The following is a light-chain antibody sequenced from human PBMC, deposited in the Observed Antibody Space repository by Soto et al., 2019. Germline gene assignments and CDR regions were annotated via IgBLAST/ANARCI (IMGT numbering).Light chain of an antibody. Sequence: QSALTQPASVSGSPGQSITISCTGISSDVGGYNYVSWYQQHPDKAPKLMIYDVSDRPSGVSNRFSGSKSGSSASLTISGLQAEDEADYYCQSYDSSLSGWVFGGGTKLTVL. CDR1: SSDVGGYNY. J-gene: IGLJ3*02. V-gene: IGLV2-14*03. CDR2: DVS. CDR3: QSYDSSLSGWV.